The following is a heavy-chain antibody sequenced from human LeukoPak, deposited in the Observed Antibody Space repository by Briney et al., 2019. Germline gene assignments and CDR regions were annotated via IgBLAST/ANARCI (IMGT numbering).Heavy chain of an antibody. D-gene: IGHD5-18*01. CDR2: IKEDGSEK. CDR3: ARAFMQLWPYDY. J-gene: IGHJ4*02. CDR1: GFTFSSYE. V-gene: IGHV3-7*03. Sequence: GGSLRLSCAASGFTFSSYEMNWVRQAPGKGLEWVANIKEDGSEKYYVDSVKGRFTISRDNAKNSVYLQMNSLRAEDTAVYYCARAFMQLWPYDYWGQGTLVTVSS.